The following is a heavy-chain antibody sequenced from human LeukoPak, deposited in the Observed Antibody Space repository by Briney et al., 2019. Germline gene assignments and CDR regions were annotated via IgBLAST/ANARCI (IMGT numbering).Heavy chain of an antibody. J-gene: IGHJ4*02. CDR2: ISSSSSYI. Sequence: GGSLRLSCAASGFTFSSYSMNWVRQAPGKGLEWVSSISSSSSYIYYADSVKGRFTISRDNAKNSLYLQMNSLRAEDTAVYYCARVGAAITPLDYWGQGTLVTVSS. V-gene: IGHV3-21*01. CDR1: GFTFSSYS. D-gene: IGHD1-26*01. CDR3: ARVGAAITPLDY.